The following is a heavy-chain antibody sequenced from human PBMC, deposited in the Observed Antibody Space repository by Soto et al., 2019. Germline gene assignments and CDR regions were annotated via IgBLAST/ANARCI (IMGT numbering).Heavy chain of an antibody. J-gene: IGHJ5*02. D-gene: IGHD3-10*01. CDR3: ATARITMVRGVIIRSDWFDP. CDR1: GYTLTELS. Sequence: ASVKVSCKVSGYTLTELSMHWVRQAPGKGLEWMGGFDPEDGETIYAQKFQGRVTMTEDTSTDTAYMELSSLRSEDTAVYYCATARITMVRGVIIRSDWFDPWGQGXLVTVYS. CDR2: FDPEDGET. V-gene: IGHV1-24*01.